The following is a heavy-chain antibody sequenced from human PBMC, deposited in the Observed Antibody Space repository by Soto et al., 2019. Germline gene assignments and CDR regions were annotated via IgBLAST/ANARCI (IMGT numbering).Heavy chain of an antibody. V-gene: IGHV3-30*03. Sequence: PGGSLRLSCAASGFTFSSYGMHWVRQAPGKGLEWVAVISYDGSNKYYADSEKGRFTISRDKSKKTLYLQMNNLRDEDTAVYYCARDQDKDWFDPWGQGTLVTVSS. CDR2: ISYDGSNK. CDR1: GFTFSSYG. J-gene: IGHJ5*02. CDR3: ARDQDKDWFDP.